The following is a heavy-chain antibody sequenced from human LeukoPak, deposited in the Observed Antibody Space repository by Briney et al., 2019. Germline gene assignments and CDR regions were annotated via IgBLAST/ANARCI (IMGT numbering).Heavy chain of an antibody. CDR2: INPNSGGT. J-gene: IGHJ4*02. Sequence: ASVKVSCKASGYTFTGYYMHWVRQAPGQGLEWMGWINPNSGGTNYAQKFQGRVTMTRDTSISTAYMELSRLISDDTAVYYCASGGPLYYYDSSGYYSDYWGQGTLVTVSS. V-gene: IGHV1-2*02. CDR1: GYTFTGYY. CDR3: ASGGPLYYYDSSGYYSDY. D-gene: IGHD3-22*01.